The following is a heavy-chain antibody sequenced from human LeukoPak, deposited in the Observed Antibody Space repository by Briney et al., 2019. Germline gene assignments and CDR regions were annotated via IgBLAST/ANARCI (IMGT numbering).Heavy chain of an antibody. CDR2: IRHDEANS. D-gene: IGHD6-6*01. J-gene: IGHJ4*02. Sequence: HPGGSLRLSCAASGFTFSSYGMHWVRQAPGKGLEWVAVIRHDEANSFYADSVQGRFTISRDTSKKLLYLQMNSLRVEDTAVYYCAKEYTPSSPLGELDSWGQGTLVTVSS. V-gene: IGHV3-30*02. CDR1: GFTFSSYG. CDR3: AKEYTPSSPLGELDS.